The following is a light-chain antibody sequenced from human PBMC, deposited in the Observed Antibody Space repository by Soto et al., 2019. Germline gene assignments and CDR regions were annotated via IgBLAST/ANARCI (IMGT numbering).Light chain of an antibody. CDR1: SSDIGSYKL. J-gene: IGLJ2*01. V-gene: IGLV2-14*02. Sequence: QSALTQPASVSGSPGQSITISCTGTSSDIGSYKLVSWYQQHPGKAPKLIIYEVTYRPSGVSNRFSGSKSGNSASLTISGLQAEDEADYYCCSYTVTNSLVFGGGTKVTVL. CDR2: EVT. CDR3: CSYTVTNSLV.